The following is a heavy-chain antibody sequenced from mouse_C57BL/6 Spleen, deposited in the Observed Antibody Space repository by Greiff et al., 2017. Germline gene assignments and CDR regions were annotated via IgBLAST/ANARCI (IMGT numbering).Heavy chain of an antibody. CDR3: TRGDYDYFDY. CDR2: INPETGGT. V-gene: IGHV1-15*01. Sequence: VQLQESGAELVRPGASVTLSCKASGYTFTDYEMHWVKQTPVHGLEWIGAINPETGGTAYTQTFKGKAILTADKSSSTAYMELRSLTSEDSAVYCCTRGDYDYFDYWGQGTTLTVSA. J-gene: IGHJ2*01. CDR1: GYTFTDYE. D-gene: IGHD2-4*01.